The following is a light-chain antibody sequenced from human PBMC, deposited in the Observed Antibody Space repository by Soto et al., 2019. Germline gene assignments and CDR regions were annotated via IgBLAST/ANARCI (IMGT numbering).Light chain of an antibody. CDR2: GAS. CDR1: QSVASS. J-gene: IGKJ5*01. V-gene: IGKV3-15*01. Sequence: VLPQSPGTLSLSPGASGTLSCRASQSVASSVAWYQQDPGQAPRLILYGASTRATGFPARFSGSGSGTEFTLTISSLQSEDFAVYLCKQYHYWPITVGQGTRLEIK. CDR3: KQYHYWPIT.